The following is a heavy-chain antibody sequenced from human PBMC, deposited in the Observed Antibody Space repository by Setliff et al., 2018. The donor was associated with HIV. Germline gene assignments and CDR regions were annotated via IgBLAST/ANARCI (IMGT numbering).Heavy chain of an antibody. Sequence: ALVKVSCKTSGYSFTGYYIHWVRQAPGQGLEWMGWINPNSGATDYAQNFLGRVTMARDTSSDTAYMDLNGLNSDDTAMYFCARAESGDYLHYFDSWGQGTLVTVVL. J-gene: IGHJ4*02. CDR2: INPNSGAT. V-gene: IGHV1-2*02. CDR1: GYSFTGYY. D-gene: IGHD4-17*01. CDR3: ARAESGDYLHYFDS.